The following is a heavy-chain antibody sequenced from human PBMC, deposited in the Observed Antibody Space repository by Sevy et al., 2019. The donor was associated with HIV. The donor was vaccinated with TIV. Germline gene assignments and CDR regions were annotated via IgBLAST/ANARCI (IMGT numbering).Heavy chain of an antibody. J-gene: IGHJ4*02. D-gene: IGHD5-18*01. Sequence: GGSLRLSCAASTFTFGHYAMHWVRQAPGKGLQWVAGISYEGSNEYYTDSVKGRFTISRDNSKNTLNLEMNNLRVEDTALYYCARDWATTPTAILYYFDFWGQGIPVTVSS. CDR1: TFTFGHYA. V-gene: IGHV3-30*04. CDR2: ISYEGSNE. CDR3: ARDWATTPTAILYYFDF.